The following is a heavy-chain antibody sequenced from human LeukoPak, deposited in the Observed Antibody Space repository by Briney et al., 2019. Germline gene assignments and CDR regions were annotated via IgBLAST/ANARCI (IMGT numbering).Heavy chain of an antibody. Sequence: GGSLRLSCEASGFTVSGNYMTWIRQAPGQGLEWVSVIYSGGNTYYADSVKGRFSISRDNSKNTLYLQMNSLRVEDTAVYYCAGSRLSAEYFQFWGQGTLVAVSS. V-gene: IGHV3-66*01. CDR2: IYSGGNT. CDR1: GFTVSGNY. CDR3: AGSRLSAEYFQF. J-gene: IGHJ1*01.